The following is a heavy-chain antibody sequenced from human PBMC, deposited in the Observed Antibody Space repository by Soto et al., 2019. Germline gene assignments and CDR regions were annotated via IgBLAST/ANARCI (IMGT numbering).Heavy chain of an antibody. D-gene: IGHD4-17*01. Sequence: SCKGCGCNFTNYWIVWVSKIHGKGLEWMGIIYPGDSDTRYSPSFQGQVTISADRSISTAYLQWSSLKASDTGMYYCARYPTLTDYFFHGMDVWGQGTTVTVSS. CDR1: GCNFTNYW. CDR2: IYPGDSDT. J-gene: IGHJ6*02. CDR3: ARYPTLTDYFFHGMDV. V-gene: IGHV5-51*01.